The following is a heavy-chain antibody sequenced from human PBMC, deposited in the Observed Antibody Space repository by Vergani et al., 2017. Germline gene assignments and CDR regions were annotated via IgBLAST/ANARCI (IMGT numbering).Heavy chain of an antibody. J-gene: IGHJ4*02. D-gene: IGHD5-12*01. Sequence: QVQLVQSGAEVKKPGASVKVSCKVSGYTLTELSMHWVRQAPGKGLEWMGGFDPEDGETIYAQKFQGRVTMTEDTSTDTAYMELSSLKASDTAMYYCATRLAEDIGFDYWGQGTLVTVSS. CDR3: ATRLAEDIGFDY. CDR2: FDPEDGET. V-gene: IGHV1-24*01. CDR1: GYTLTELS.